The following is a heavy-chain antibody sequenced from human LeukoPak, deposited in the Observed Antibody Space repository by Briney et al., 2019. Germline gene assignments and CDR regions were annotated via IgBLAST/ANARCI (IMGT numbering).Heavy chain of an antibody. D-gene: IGHD3-10*01. J-gene: IGHJ5*02. V-gene: IGHV4-30-2*01. CDR3: AREGITMVRGVIRRWFDP. Sequence: PSETLSLTCTVSGGSISSGGYSWGWIRQPPGKGLEWIGYIYHSGSTYYNPSLKSRVTISVDRSKNQFSLKLSSVTAADTAVYYCAREGITMVRGVIRRWFDPWGQGTLVTVSS. CDR2: IYHSGST. CDR1: GGSISSGGYS.